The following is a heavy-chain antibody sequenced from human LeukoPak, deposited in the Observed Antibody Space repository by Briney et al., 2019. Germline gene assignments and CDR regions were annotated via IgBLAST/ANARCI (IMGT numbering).Heavy chain of an antibody. V-gene: IGHV3-23*01. CDR3: AKESLTRGNY. J-gene: IGHJ4*02. CDR2: VSGSGRNT. Sequence: GGSLRLSCAGSGFTFSNYAMTWVRQAPGKGLEWVSSVSGSGRNTFYPDSVEGRFTISRDNSKNTLYLQMNSLRAEDAAVYYCAKESLTRGNYWGQGTLVTVSS. D-gene: IGHD3-9*01. CDR1: GFTFSNYA.